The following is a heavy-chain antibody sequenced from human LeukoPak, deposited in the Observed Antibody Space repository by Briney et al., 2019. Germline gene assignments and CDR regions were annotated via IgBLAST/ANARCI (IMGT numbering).Heavy chain of an antibody. CDR3: AKVAEGSPVNGGYSFAY. V-gene: IGHV3-23*01. CDR2: ISGSGGST. CDR1: GFAFSTYT. J-gene: IGHJ4*02. Sequence: GGSLRLSCTASGFAFSTYTMNWVRQAPGKGLEWVSAISGSGGSTYYADSVKGRFTISRDNSTNTLYLQLNSLRAEDTAVYYCAKVAEGSPVNGGYSFAYWGQGTLVTV. D-gene: IGHD4-11*01.